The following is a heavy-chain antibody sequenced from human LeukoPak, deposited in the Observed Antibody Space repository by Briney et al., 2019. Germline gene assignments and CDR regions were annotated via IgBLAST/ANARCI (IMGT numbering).Heavy chain of an antibody. CDR3: ARDREGDFDY. J-gene: IGHJ4*02. CDR2: ITSSSSSI. V-gene: IGHV3-48*04. Sequence: QAGGSLRLSCVASGFSFNEYSMNWVRQAPGKGLEWISYITSSSSSIYYADSVKGRFTISRDNAKNSLYLQMNSLRAEDTAVYYCARDREGDFDYWGQGTLVTVSS. CDR1: GFSFNEYS.